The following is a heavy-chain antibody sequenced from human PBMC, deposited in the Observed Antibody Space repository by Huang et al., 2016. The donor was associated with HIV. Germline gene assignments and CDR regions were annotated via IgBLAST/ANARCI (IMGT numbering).Heavy chain of an antibody. J-gene: IGHJ3*01. CDR2: IKYNGHA. D-gene: IGHD1-1*01. CDR1: GGPFSTHY. Sequence: QVRLQQWGGGLVRPSETLSRTCAVYGGPFSTHYWSWIRQSPGKGLEWIAEIKYNGHANFNPSRRRRGSISVDTSKNQFSLNVTSVTAADTAIYYCARGRDTTEMDTVDDALDVWDQGTLVIVSS. CDR3: ARGRDTTEMDTVDDALDV. V-gene: IGHV4-34*02.